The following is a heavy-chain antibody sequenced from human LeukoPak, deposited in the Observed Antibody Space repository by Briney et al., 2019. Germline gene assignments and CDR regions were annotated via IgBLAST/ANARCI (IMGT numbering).Heavy chain of an antibody. CDR1: GFTFSSYG. V-gene: IGHV3-30*03. CDR3: ARDLGDMTTVTTAGY. J-gene: IGHJ4*02. Sequence: GGSLRLSCAASGFTFSSYGMHWVRQAPGKGLEWVAVISYDGSNKYYADSVKGRFTISRDNSKNTLYLQMNSLRAEDTAVYYCARDLGDMTTVTTAGYWGQGTLVTVSS. D-gene: IGHD4-17*01. CDR2: ISYDGSNK.